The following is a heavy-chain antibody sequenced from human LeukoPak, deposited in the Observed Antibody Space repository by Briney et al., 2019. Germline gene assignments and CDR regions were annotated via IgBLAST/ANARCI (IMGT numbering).Heavy chain of an antibody. Sequence: PSETLSLICAVYGGSFSGYYWSWIRQPPGKGLEWIGEINHSGSTNYNPSLKSRVTISVDTSKNQFSLKLSSVTAADTAVYYCARFADYYDSSGYYSGMDVWGQGTTVTVSS. CDR2: INHSGST. J-gene: IGHJ6*02. CDR1: GGSFSGYY. CDR3: ARFADYYDSSGYYSGMDV. D-gene: IGHD3-22*01. V-gene: IGHV4-34*01.